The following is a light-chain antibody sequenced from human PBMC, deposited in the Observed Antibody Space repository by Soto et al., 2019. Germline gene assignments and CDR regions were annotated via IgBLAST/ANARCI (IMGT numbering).Light chain of an antibody. V-gene: IGKV3-15*01. CDR2: GAS. Sequence: EIVMTQSPATLSVSPWERATLSCRASQSVSSNLAWYQQKPGQAPRLLIYGASTRATGIPDRFSASGSGTEFTFTISSLQAEDVAVYYCQHYYSTPPWTFGQGTKVDIK. CDR3: QHYYSTPPWT. CDR1: QSVSSN. J-gene: IGKJ1*01.